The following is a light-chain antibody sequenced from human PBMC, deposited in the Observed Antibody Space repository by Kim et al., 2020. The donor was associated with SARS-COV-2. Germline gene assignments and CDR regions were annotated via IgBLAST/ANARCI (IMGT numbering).Light chain of an antibody. Sequence: ALAQKATITWQGAGLISDDASWYQQKPRQAPVLVIYGKNNRPSGIPDRFSGSSSGNTASLTITGAQAEDEADYYCNSRDSSGNHVVFGGGTQLTVL. V-gene: IGLV3-19*01. J-gene: IGLJ2*01. CDR2: GKN. CDR3: NSRDSSGNHVV. CDR1: GLISDD.